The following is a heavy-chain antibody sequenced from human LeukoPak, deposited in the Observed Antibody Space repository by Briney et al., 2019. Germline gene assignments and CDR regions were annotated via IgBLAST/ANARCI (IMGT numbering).Heavy chain of an antibody. CDR3: ARDYYDSSGYYYFDY. D-gene: IGHD3-22*01. V-gene: IGHV1-69*13. CDR2: IIPIVGTA. J-gene: IGHJ4*02. CDR1: GGTFSSYA. Sequence: ASGKVSCKASGGTFSSYAISWVRQATGQGLEWMGGIIPIVGTANYAQKFQGRVTITADESTSTAYMELSSLRSEDTAVYYCARDYYDSSGYYYFDYWGQGTLVTVSS.